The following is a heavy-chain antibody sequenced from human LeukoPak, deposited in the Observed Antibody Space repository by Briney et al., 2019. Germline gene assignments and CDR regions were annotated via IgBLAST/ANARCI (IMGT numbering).Heavy chain of an antibody. V-gene: IGHV3-30*02. CDR1: GFTFSRYD. CDR2: IRYDGSSK. D-gene: IGHD4-17*01. CDR3: TLIYADCP. J-gene: IGHJ5*02. Sequence: GGSLRLSCAASGFTFSRYDIHWVRQAPGKGLEWVAFIRYDGSSKYYADSVKGRFTISRDNSKNTLSLQMNSLRAEDTAVYYCTLIYADCPWGQGTLVTVSS.